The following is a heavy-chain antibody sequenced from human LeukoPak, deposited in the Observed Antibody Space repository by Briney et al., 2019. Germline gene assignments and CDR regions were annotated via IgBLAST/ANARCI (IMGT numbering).Heavy chain of an antibody. V-gene: IGHV4-59*01. J-gene: IGHJ4*02. CDR2: IYYSGST. CDR3: ARGHRSGWYYFDY. CDR1: GGSISNYY. D-gene: IGHD6-19*01. Sequence: PSETLSLTCTVSGGSISNYYWSWIRQPPGKGLEWIGYIYYSGSTNYNPSLKSRLTISVDTSKNQFSLKLSSVTAADTAVYYCARGHRSGWYYFDYWGQGTLVTVSS.